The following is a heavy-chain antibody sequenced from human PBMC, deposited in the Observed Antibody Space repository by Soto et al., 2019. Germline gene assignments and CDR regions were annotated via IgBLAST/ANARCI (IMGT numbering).Heavy chain of an antibody. CDR2: TYYRFKWYN. D-gene: IGHD3-10*01. Sequence: PSQPLSLTCAISGDSVSNNSAAWNWIRQSPSRGLEWLGRTYYRFKWYNDYAVSVKSRITINPDTSMNQFSLHLNSVTPEDTAVYYCARGMAEVYGMDVWGQGTTVTVSS. CDR1: GDSVSNNSAA. J-gene: IGHJ6*02. CDR3: ARGMAEVYGMDV. V-gene: IGHV6-1*01.